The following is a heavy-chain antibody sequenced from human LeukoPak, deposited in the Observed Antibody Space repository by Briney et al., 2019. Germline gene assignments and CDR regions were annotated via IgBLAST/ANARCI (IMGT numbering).Heavy chain of an antibody. CDR1: GFMFKAYE. J-gene: IGHJ4*02. CDR2: ITGGGTAI. V-gene: IGHV3-48*03. D-gene: IGHD6-19*01. Sequence: GGSLRLSCAASGFMFKAYEMTWVRQSPGRGLEWVSSITGGGTAIYYAASVKGRFRISRVNVKTSMFLQMTHLRADDTGLYYLARTVRGESGWAFYFYHWGQGSLVTVSS. CDR3: ARTVRGESGWAFYFYH.